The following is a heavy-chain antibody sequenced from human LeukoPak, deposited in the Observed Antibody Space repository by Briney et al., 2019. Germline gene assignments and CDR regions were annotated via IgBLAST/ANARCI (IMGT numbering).Heavy chain of an antibody. Sequence: SETLSLTCTVSGGSIRSSNYNWGWIRQPPGKGLEWIGSIYYSGSTYYNPSLKSRVTISVDTSKNQFSLKLSSVTAADTAIYYCARVRYGSGSLYYYYYYMDVWAKGLRSPSP. V-gene: IGHV4-39*01. J-gene: IGHJ6*03. CDR3: ARVRYGSGSLYYYYYYMDV. D-gene: IGHD3-10*01. CDR1: GGSIRSSNYN. CDR2: IYYSGST.